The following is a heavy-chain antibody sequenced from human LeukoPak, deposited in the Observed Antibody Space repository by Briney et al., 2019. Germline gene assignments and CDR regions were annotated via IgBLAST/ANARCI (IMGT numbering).Heavy chain of an antibody. CDR3: ARFRAGAGDF. V-gene: IGHV3-74*01. D-gene: IGHD4/OR15-4a*01. J-gene: IGHJ4*02. CDR1: GFTFSNYI. Sequence: GGSLRLSCAASGFTFSNYIMNWVRQAPGKGLVWVSRINPDGATVNYADSVRGRFAISRDNAKNTLHLEMNGLRADDTAVYYCARFRAGAGDFWGQGTLVSVSS. CDR2: INPDGATV.